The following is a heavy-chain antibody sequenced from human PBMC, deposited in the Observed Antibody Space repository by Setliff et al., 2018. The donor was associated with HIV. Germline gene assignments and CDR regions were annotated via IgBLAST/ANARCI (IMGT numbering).Heavy chain of an antibody. D-gene: IGHD5-18*01. CDR2: ISWNSVSI. CDR3: AKVDTAMVRNLWYFDL. Sequence: GGSLRLSCAASGFNFDDNAMHWVRQAPGKGLEWVSGISWNSVSIGYADSVKGRFTISRDNAKNSLYLQMNSLRAEDTALYYCAKVDTAMVRNLWYFDLWGRGTLVTVSS. V-gene: IGHV3-9*01. CDR1: GFNFDDNA. J-gene: IGHJ2*01.